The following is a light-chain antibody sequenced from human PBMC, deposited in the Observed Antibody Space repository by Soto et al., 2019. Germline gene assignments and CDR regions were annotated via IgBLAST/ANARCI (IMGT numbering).Light chain of an antibody. J-gene: IGKJ1*01. CDR3: QQSYSTPQT. V-gene: IGKV1-39*01. Sequence: DIQVTQSPSSLSASVGDRVTITCRANQRISSFLNWYRQKPGKAPQLLIHSASSLQSGVPSRFSGSGSGTEFTLTISSLQPEDFATYYCQQSYSTPQTFGQGTKVDIK. CDR2: SAS. CDR1: QRISSF.